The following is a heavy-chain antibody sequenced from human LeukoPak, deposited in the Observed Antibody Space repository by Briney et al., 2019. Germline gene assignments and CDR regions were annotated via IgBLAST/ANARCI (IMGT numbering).Heavy chain of an antibody. CDR3: AKARSGSYSQTPFDY. CDR2: ISYDGSNK. Sequence: PGRSLRLSCAASGFTFSSYGMHWVRQAPGKGLEWVAVISYDGSNKYYADSVKGRFTISRDNSKNTLYLQMNSLRAEDTAVYYCAKARSGSYSQTPFDYWGQGTLVTVSS. J-gene: IGHJ4*02. V-gene: IGHV3-30*18. CDR1: GFTFSSYG. D-gene: IGHD1-26*01.